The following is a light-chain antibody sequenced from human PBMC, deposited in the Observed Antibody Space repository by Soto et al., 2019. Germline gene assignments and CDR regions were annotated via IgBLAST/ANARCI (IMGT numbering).Light chain of an antibody. CDR1: QSISTTS. CDR2: GAS. J-gene: IGKJ2*01. V-gene: IGKV3-20*01. Sequence: EIVLTQSPGTLSLSPGERATLSCRASQSISTTSLAWYQQKPGQSPRFLIYGASTRAAGIPDRFSGYGSGTVFALTMIVLEPGDCAVYFGQRYDSSPYTFGPGSKLDIK. CDR3: QRYDSSPYT.